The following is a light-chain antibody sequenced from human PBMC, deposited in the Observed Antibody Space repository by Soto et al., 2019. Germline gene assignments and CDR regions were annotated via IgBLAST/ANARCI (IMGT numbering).Light chain of an antibody. Sequence: QSVLTQPPSVSGAPGQRVTISCTGSSSNIGAGYDVHWYQQLPGTAPKLLIYGNSNRPSGVPDRFSGSQSGTSASLAITGLRAEDEADYYCQSYDSSLRHVFGTGTKLTVL. CDR3: QSYDSSLRHV. CDR1: SSNIGAGYD. V-gene: IGLV1-40*01. J-gene: IGLJ1*01. CDR2: GNS.